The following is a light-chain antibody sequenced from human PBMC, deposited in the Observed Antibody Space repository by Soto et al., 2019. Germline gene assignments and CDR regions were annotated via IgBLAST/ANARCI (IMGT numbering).Light chain of an antibody. Sequence: DIVMTQSPASLAVSLGERATINCKSSQSVLNRSNNKNYVAWFQQKPGRTPKLLIYWASTRESGVPDRFSGSGSGTDFTLTISGLQAEDVAVYYCQHYFGSLALSFGGGTKVDLK. CDR1: QSVLNRSNNKNY. J-gene: IGKJ4*01. CDR3: QHYFGSLALS. V-gene: IGKV4-1*01. CDR2: WAS.